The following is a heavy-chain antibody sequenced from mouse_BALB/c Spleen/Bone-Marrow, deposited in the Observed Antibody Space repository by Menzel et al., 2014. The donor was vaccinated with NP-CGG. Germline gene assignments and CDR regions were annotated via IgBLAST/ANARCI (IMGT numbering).Heavy chain of an antibody. CDR2: INPGSGGT. D-gene: IGHD2-14*01. J-gene: IGHJ2*01. CDR3: ARHHRYAYYFDY. Sequence: QVQLQQSGAELVRPGTSVKVSCKASGYAFTNYLIEWVKQRPGQGLEWIGVINPGSGGTNYNEKFKAKATLTVDTSSSTAYVDLSSLTSEDSAVYYCARHHRYAYYFDYWGQGTTLTVSS. V-gene: IGHV1-54*01. CDR1: GYAFTNYL.